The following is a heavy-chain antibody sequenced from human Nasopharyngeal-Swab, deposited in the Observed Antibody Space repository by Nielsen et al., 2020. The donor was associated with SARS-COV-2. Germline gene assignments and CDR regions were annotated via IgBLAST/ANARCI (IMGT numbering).Heavy chain of an antibody. Sequence: WIRQPPGKGLEWVSSISSSGSYIYYADSVKGRFTISRDNAKNSLYLQMNSLRAEDTAVYYCARDLDYYGSRTNGMDVWGQGTTVTVSS. V-gene: IGHV3-21*01. J-gene: IGHJ6*02. D-gene: IGHD3-10*01. CDR3: ARDLDYYGSRTNGMDV. CDR2: ISSSGSYI.